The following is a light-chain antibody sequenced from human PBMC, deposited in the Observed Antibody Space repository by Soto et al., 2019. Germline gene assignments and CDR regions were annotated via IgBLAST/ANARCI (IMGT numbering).Light chain of an antibody. CDR3: QQTYSAPIT. J-gene: IGKJ5*01. CDR2: AST. V-gene: IGKV1-39*01. Sequence: DIQMTQSPPSLSASVGDRLTITCRASQIISSYLNWYQQKQGKXXKXXIYASTNLQSGVPRRFSGLGAGTDLTITISSLQPEDFDTYYCQQTYSAPITFGQGTRLEI. CDR1: QIISSY.